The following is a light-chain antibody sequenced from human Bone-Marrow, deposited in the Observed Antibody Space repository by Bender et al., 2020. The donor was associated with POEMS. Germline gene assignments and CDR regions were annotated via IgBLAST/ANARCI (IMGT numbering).Light chain of an antibody. J-gene: IGLJ1*01. CDR3: CSYAAGSTYV. Sequence: QSALTQPASVSGSPGQSITISCTGTSADVGAYNYVSWYQQHTGKAPKVLIYEVNERPSGVPDRFSGSKSGNTASLTISGLQAEDEADFFCCSYAAGSTYVFGTGTKVTVL. CDR2: EVN. CDR1: SADVGAYNY. V-gene: IGLV2-23*02.